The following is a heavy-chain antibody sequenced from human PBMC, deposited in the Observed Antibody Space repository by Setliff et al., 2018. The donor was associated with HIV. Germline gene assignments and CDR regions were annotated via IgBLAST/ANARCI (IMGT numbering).Heavy chain of an antibody. J-gene: IGHJ4*02. D-gene: IGHD2-15*01. Sequence: PSETLSLTCTVSGDSISSSYYWTWIRQPPGKGLEWIGYIYTSGSTNYNPSLKNRVTISVDTSKNQFSLRLSSVTAADTAVYYCARRVVLAAAFDYWGQGALVTVSS. CDR2: IYTSGST. CDR3: ARRVVLAAAFDY. V-gene: IGHV4-4*08. CDR1: GDSISSSYY.